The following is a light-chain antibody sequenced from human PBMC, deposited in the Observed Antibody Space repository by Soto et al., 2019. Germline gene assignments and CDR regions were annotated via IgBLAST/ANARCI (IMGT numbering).Light chain of an antibody. J-gene: IGLJ1*01. V-gene: IGLV2-8*01. CDR2: EVP. CDR1: RSDVGRDND. Sequence: QSLLTQPPSASGAPRHTVPLSCTGTRSDVGRDNDGYWYQLHPGLAPKLMIYEVPTPPSGGRDRISGSKSGKTASLPVSGLQAEDADHYFCCSHAGDTTSVFGTGTKV. CDR3: CSHAGDTTSV.